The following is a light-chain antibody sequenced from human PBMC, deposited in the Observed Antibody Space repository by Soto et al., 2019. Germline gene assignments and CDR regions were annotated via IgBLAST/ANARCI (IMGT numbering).Light chain of an antibody. CDR1: QSISSW. CDR2: DVS. V-gene: IGKV1-5*01. J-gene: IGKJ4*01. CDR3: QQYNSYSPLT. Sequence: DIQITPSPSTLSASVGDRVTITCRASQSISSWLAWYQQKPGKAPKLLIYDVSSLESGVPSRFSGSGSGTEFTLTISSLQPDDFATYYCQQYNSYSPLTFGGGTKVEIK.